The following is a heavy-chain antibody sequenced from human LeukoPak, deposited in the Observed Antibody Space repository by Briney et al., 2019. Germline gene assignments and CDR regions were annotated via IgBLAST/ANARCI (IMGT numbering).Heavy chain of an antibody. V-gene: IGHV4-61*02. CDR3: ARSGGSVVVMDY. J-gene: IGHJ4*02. CDR2: IYTSGST. D-gene: IGHD3-22*01. CDR1: GGSISSGSYY. Sequence: SETLSLTCTVSGGSISSGSYYWSWIRQPAGKGLEWIGRIYTSGSTNYNPSLKSRVTISVDTSKNQFSLKLSSVTAADTAVYYCARSGGSVVVMDYWGQGTLVTVSS.